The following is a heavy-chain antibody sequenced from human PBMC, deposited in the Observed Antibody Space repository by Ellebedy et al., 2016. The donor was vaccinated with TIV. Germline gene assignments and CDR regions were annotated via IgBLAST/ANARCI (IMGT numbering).Heavy chain of an antibody. CDR3: VKDVWYAATSGAFDI. CDR2: ISGSGDRR. CDR1: GFTYA. D-gene: IGHD2-15*01. J-gene: IGHJ3*02. Sequence: PGGSLRLSCEAPGFTYAMSWVRQSPGKGLEWFPGISGSGDRRDYADPVKGRFTISRDNSKNMLYLQMNSLRAEDTAVYYCVKDVWYAATSGAFDIWGQGTMVTVSS. V-gene: IGHV3-23*01.